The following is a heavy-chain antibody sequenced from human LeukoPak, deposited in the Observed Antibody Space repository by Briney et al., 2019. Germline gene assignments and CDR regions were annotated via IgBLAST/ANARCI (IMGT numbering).Heavy chain of an antibody. Sequence: GGSLRLSCAASGFTFSNWMHWVRQAPGRGRGGAPGFNERATIISYADSVKGRFTISRENARNTLYLQMNSLTAEDTAVYYCVRDLILVWTPGDDFDHWGQGTLVTVSS. CDR3: VRDLILVWTPGDDFDH. CDR2: FNERATII. CDR1: GFTFSNW. D-gene: IGHD3-16*01. V-gene: IGHV3-74*01. J-gene: IGHJ4*02.